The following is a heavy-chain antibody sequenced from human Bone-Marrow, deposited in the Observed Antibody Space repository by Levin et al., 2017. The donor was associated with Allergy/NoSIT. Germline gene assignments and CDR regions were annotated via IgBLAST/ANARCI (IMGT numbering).Heavy chain of an antibody. J-gene: IGHJ6*02. Sequence: SQTLSLPCAVYGGSFSGSYWSWIRQPPGKGLEWIGEINHDGNTNYNPSLKSRVTISEDTSKNQLTLNLYSVTAADTAVYYGARGQTVIRRTCSTGSCYGMDVWGQGTTVTVSS. CDR3: ARGQTVIRRTCSTGSCYGMDV. CDR2: INHDGNT. CDR1: GGSFSGSY. D-gene: IGHD2-15*01. V-gene: IGHV4-34*01.